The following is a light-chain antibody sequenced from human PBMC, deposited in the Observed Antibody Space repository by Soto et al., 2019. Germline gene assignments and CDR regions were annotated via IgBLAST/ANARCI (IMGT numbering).Light chain of an antibody. J-gene: IGKJ4*01. Sequence: DVQMSQSPSALSASVGDRVTITCRAGESISKWLAWYHQKPGKTPNLLIYQASSLASGVPSRFSGSGSGTNFTLTISSLQADDVGTYYCQQYNVYTSLTFGGGTKVDIK. CDR1: ESISKW. CDR2: QAS. V-gene: IGKV1-5*03. CDR3: QQYNVYTSLT.